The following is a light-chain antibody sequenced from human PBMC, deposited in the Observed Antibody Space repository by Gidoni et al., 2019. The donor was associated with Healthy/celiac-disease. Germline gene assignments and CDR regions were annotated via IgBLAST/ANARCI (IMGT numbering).Light chain of an antibody. Sequence: EIGMTQSLATLAVSPGERATLSCRASQSVGSNLAWYQQKPGQAPMLLIYGASTRATGIPASFRGSGSGPEFTLPIRSLQSEDFAFYSCQPYNTWLSLPFXGXTKVEIK. J-gene: IGKJ4*01. CDR2: GAS. V-gene: IGKV3-15*01. CDR1: QSVGSN. CDR3: QPYNTWLSLP.